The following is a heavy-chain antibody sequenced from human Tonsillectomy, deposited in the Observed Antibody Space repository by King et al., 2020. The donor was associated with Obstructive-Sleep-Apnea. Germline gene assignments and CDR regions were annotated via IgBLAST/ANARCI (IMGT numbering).Heavy chain of an antibody. CDR2: IYNSGST. J-gene: IGHJ3*02. V-gene: IGHV4-39*01. D-gene: IGHD4/OR15-4a*01. Sequence: YYWVWFRQPPGKGLEWIGSIYNSGSTYYNPSLKSRVTISIDTSNNQFSLKLNYVTAADTAVYHCARRGADIPIDAFDILGQGTMVAVSS. CDR3: ARRGADIPIDAFDI. CDR1: YY.